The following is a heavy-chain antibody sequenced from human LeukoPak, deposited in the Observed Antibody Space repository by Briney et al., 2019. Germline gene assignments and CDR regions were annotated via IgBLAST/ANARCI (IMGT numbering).Heavy chain of an antibody. CDR2: IYYSGSTNY. V-gene: IGHV4-59*01. CDR1: GGSINSYY. J-gene: IGHJ5*02. D-gene: IGHD2-15*01. Sequence: SETLSLTCTVSGGSINSYYWSWIRQTPEKGLEWIGYIYYSGSTNYNYNPSLKSRVTISVDTSKSQFSLKLSSVTAADTAVYYCASAGYCGGSSCYPNWFDPWGQGTLVTVSS. CDR3: ASAGYCGGSSCYPNWFDP.